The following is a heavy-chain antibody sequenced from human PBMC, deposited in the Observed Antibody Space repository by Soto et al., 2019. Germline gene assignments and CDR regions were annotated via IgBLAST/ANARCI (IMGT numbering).Heavy chain of an antibody. J-gene: IGHJ6*02. CDR2: IYYSGST. D-gene: IGHD2-21*01. V-gene: IGHV4-31*03. CDR3: ARDVDWGSGGMDV. CDR1: GGSISSGGYF. Sequence: QVQLQESGPGLVKPSQTLSLTCTVSGGSISSGGYFWSWIRQHPGKGLEWIGYIYYSGSTYYNPSLKNRVTTSVDTSQNQVSLKLSSVTAADTAVYYCARDVDWGSGGMDVWGQGTTVTVSS.